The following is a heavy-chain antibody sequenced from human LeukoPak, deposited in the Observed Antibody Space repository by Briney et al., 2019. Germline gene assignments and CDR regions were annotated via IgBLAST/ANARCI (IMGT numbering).Heavy chain of an antibody. CDR1: GFSLSSYW. Sequence: GGSLRLSCAASGFSLSSYWMTWVRQAPGKGLEWVSSISSSSSYIYYADSVKGRFTISRDNAKKSMYLEMNSLRAEDTAVYYCAKGGAVSSKSITMIRGTRRYYYMDVWGKGTTVTISS. V-gene: IGHV3-21*01. CDR3: AKGGAVSSKSITMIRGTRRYYYMDV. D-gene: IGHD3-10*01. J-gene: IGHJ6*03. CDR2: ISSSSSYI.